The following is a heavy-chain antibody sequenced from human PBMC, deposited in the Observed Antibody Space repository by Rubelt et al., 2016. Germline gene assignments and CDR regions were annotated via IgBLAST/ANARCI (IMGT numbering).Heavy chain of an antibody. CDR2: INLGGSS. D-gene: IGHD2-8*01. J-gene: IGHJ4*02. V-gene: IGHV4-34*02. CDR3: ARGYCTNGVCYGGDY. CDR1: GGSFSGYY. Sequence: QVQLQQGGAGLLKPSETLSLICAVYGGSFSGYYWSWIRQPPGKGLEWIGEINLGGSSNYNPSLKTRVTISVDTSKNQFSLKLSSVTAADTAVYYCARGYCTNGVCYGGDYWGQGTLVTVSS.